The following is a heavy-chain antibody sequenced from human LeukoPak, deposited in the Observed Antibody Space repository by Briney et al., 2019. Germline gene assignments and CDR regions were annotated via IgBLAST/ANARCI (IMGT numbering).Heavy chain of an antibody. J-gene: IGHJ5*02. CDR3: ARYCSGGSCYRDDWFDP. CDR2: IIPIFGTA. CDR1: GGTFSSYA. Sequence: SVKVSCKASGGTFSSYAISWVRQAPGQGLEWMGGIIPIFGTANYAQKFQGRVTITADESTSTAYMELSSLRSEDTAVYYCARYCSGGSCYRDDWFDPWGQGTLVTVSS. D-gene: IGHD2-15*01. V-gene: IGHV1-69*13.